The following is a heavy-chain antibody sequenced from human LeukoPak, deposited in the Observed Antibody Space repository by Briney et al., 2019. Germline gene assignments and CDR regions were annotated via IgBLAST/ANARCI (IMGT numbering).Heavy chain of an antibody. J-gene: IGHJ4*01. V-gene: IGHV4-34*01. CDR1: GGSFSNYY. D-gene: IGHD2-15*01. CDR2: INHSGST. Sequence: PSETLSLTCAVYGGSFSNYYWSWIRQPPGKGLEWIGEINHSGSTNYNPSHKRRVTISVDASKNQLSLKLSSVTAADTAVYYCARDGSPSCSGGSCYSIDFWGQGTLVTVSS. CDR3: ARDGSPSCSGGSCYSIDF.